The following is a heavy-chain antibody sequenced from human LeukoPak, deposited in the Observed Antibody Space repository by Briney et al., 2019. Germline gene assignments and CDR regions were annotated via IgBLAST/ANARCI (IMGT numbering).Heavy chain of an antibody. V-gene: IGHV4-30-2*01. CDR2: IYHSGST. Sequence: SETLSLTCAVSGGSISSGGYSWSWIRQPPGKGLEWIGYIYHSGSTYYNPSLKSRVTISVDRSKNQFSLKLSSVTAADTAVYYCARRYSGWYFWGQGTLVTVSS. D-gene: IGHD6-19*01. CDR3: ARRYSGWYF. J-gene: IGHJ4*02. CDR1: GGSISSGGYS.